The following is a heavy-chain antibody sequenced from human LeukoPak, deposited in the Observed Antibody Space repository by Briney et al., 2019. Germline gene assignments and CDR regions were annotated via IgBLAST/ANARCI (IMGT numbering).Heavy chain of an antibody. D-gene: IGHD5-18*01. CDR1: GFSLSTSGVG. CDR3: AHRIQLWSGDYFDY. V-gene: IGHV2-5*02. J-gene: IGHJ4*02. CDR2: IYWDDDK. Sequence: SGPTLVKPTQTLTLTCTFSGFSLSTSGVGVGWIRQPPGKALEWLALIYWDDDKRYSPSLKSRLTITKDTSKNQVVLTMTNMDPVDTATYYCAHRIQLWSGDYFDYWGQGTLVTVSS.